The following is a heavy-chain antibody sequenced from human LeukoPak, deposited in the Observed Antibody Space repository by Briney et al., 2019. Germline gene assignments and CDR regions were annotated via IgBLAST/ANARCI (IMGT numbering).Heavy chain of an antibody. V-gene: IGHV1-8*02. J-gene: IGHJ6*02. Sequence: ASVKVSCKASGYTFTSYGISWVRQAPGQGLEWMGWMDPNSGNTGYAQKFQGRVTMTRNTSISTAYMELSSLRSEDTAVYYCARGNYYDSSGYYWGVGYYYGMDVWGQGTTVTVSS. CDR1: GYTFTSYG. CDR2: MDPNSGNT. CDR3: ARGNYYDSSGYYWGVGYYYGMDV. D-gene: IGHD3-22*01.